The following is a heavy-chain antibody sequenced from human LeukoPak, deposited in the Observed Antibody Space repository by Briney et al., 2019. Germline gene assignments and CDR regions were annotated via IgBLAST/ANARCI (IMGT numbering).Heavy chain of an antibody. D-gene: IGHD3-22*01. V-gene: IGHV4-59*01. CDR2: MYNSGTT. Sequence: SETLSLTCTVSGGSISSYYWSSIRQPPGKGLEWIGYMYNSGTTNYNPSLKSRVTFSVDTSKNQFSLKLSSVTAADTAVYYCARAPHSYDTGTYSVQQYFDLWGRGTLVAVSS. CDR1: GGSISSYY. J-gene: IGHJ2*01. CDR3: ARAPHSYDTGTYSVQQYFDL.